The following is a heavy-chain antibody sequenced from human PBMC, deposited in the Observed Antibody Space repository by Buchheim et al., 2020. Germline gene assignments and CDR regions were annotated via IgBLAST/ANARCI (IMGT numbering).Heavy chain of an antibody. D-gene: IGHD2-15*01. CDR1: GGSFSGYY. V-gene: IGHV4-34*01. J-gene: IGHJ5*02. Sequence: QVQLQQWGAGLLKPSETLSLTCAVYGGSFSGYYWSWIRQPPGKGLEWIGEINHSGSANYNPSLKSRVTISVDTSKNQFSLKLSSVTAADTAVYYCARGGDIVVVVAADNWFDPWGQGTL. CDR3: ARGGDIVVVVAADNWFDP. CDR2: INHSGSA.